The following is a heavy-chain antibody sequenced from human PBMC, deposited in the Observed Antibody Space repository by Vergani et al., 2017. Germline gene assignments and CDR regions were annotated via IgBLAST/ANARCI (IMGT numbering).Heavy chain of an antibody. J-gene: IGHJ4*02. V-gene: IGHV4-4*07. CDR2: IYTSGST. D-gene: IGHD6-6*01. Sequence: QVQLQESGPGLVKPSETLSLTCTVSGGSISSYYWRWIRQPAGEGLEWVWRIYTSGSTNYNPSLKCRVNMSVDTSKNQFSLKLRSVTAADTAVYYCERDRYRPYSSSSGFDYWGQGTLVTVSS. CDR1: GGSISSYY. CDR3: ERDRYRPYSSSSGFDY.